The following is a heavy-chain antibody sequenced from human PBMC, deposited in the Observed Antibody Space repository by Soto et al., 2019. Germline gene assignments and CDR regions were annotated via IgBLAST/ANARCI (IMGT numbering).Heavy chain of an antibody. J-gene: IGHJ5*02. CDR2: MYYSGST. CDR1: GDSISSSY. CDR3: ARHRALNGFEP. Sequence: SETLSLTCTVSGDSISSSYWSWMRQPPGKGLEWIGYMYYSGSTSYNPSLNSRVTLSVDTSKNQFFLKLSFVTAADTAVYYCARHRALNGFEPWGQGTLSTGSS. V-gene: IGHV4-59*08.